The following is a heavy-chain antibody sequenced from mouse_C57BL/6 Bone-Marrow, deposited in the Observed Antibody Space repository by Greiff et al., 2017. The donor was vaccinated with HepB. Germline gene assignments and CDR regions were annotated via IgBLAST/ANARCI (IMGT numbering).Heavy chain of an antibody. CDR3: ARSGVNWYFDV. CDR2: IYPGGGYT. Sequence: VQLQESGAELVRPGTSVKMSCKASGYTFTNYWIGWAKQRPGHGLEWIGDIYPGGGYTNYNEKFKGKATLTADKSSSTAYMQFSSLTSEDSAIYYCARSGVNWYFDVWGTGTTVTVSS. J-gene: IGHJ1*03. V-gene: IGHV1-63*01. D-gene: IGHD2-2*01. CDR1: GYTFTNYW.